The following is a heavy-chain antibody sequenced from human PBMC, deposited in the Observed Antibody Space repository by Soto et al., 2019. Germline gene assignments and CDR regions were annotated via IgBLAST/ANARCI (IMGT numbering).Heavy chain of an antibody. Sequence: GASVKVSCKASGYTFTSYGISWVRQAPGQGLEWMGWISAYNGNTNYAQKLQGRVTMTTDTSTSTAYMELRSLRSDDTAVYYCARDLRFDEQWLARYWGQGTLVTVSS. CDR1: GYTFTSYG. CDR2: ISAYNGNT. CDR3: ARDLRFDEQWLARY. D-gene: IGHD6-19*01. J-gene: IGHJ4*02. V-gene: IGHV1-18*01.